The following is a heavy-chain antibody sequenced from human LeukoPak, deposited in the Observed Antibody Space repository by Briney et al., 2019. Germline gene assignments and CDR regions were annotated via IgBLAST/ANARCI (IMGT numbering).Heavy chain of an antibody. Sequence: KPSETLSLTCTVSGGSISSYYWSWIRQPPGKGLEWIGYVYYSGSTNYNPSLKSRVTISVDTSKNQFSLKLSSVTAADTAVYYCAMGSGVVPAAIAFDYWGQGTLVTVSS. CDR3: AMGSGVVPAAIAFDY. D-gene: IGHD2-2*02. J-gene: IGHJ4*02. CDR1: GGSISSYY. V-gene: IGHV4-59*08. CDR2: VYYSGST.